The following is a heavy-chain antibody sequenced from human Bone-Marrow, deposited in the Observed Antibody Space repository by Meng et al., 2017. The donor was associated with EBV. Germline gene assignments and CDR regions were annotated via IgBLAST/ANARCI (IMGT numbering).Heavy chain of an antibody. CDR1: GFTVSSNY. Sequence: EVQLVESGGGLIQPGWSLRLSCAASGFTVSSNYMSWVRQAPGKGLEWVSVIYSGGSTYYADSVKGRFTISRDNSKNTLYLQMNSLRAEDTAVYYCARVGGDGYNWGYFDYWGQGTMVTVSS. V-gene: IGHV3-53*01. J-gene: IGHJ4*02. D-gene: IGHD5-24*01. CDR2: IYSGGST. CDR3: ARVGGDGYNWGYFDY.